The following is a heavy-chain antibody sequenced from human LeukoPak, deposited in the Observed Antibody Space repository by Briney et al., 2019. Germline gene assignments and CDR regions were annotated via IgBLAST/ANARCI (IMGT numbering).Heavy chain of an antibody. CDR3: ARVGITMVRGVPPHWFDP. V-gene: IGHV4-34*01. D-gene: IGHD3-10*01. J-gene: IGHJ5*02. Sequence: SETLSLTCAVYGGSFSGYYWSWIRQPPGKGLEWIGEINHSGSTNYNPSLKSRVTISVDTSKNQFSLKLSSVTAADTAVYYCARVGITMVRGVPPHWFDPWGQGTLVTVSS. CDR1: GGSFSGYY. CDR2: INHSGST.